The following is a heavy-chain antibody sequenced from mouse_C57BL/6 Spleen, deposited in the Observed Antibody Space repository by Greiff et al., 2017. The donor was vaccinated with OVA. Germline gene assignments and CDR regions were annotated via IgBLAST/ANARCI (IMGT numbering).Heavy chain of an antibody. CDR1: GYTFTSYW. Sequence: QVQLQQPGAELVRPGYSVKLSCTASGYTFTSYWMHWVKQRPIQGLEWIGNIDPSDSETHYTQNLTDKATLTVDKYSSTAYMQRSRLTAEDSEVYYCAIDDGFDDWGQGSTLTDSS. CDR2: IDPSDSET. CDR3: AIDDGFDD. V-gene: IGHV1-52*01. D-gene: IGHD2-12*01. J-gene: IGHJ2*01.